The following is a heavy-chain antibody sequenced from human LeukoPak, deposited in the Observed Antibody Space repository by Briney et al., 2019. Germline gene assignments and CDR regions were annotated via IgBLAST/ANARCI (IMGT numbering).Heavy chain of an antibody. CDR3: AKEPREWELPDY. D-gene: IGHD1-26*01. Sequence: GGSLRLSCAASGFSFSTYGMHWVRQAPGKGLEWVAFIRYDGSNKYYADSVKGRFTISRDNSRNTLYLQMNSLRVEDTAVYYCAKEPREWELPDYWGQGTLVTVSS. V-gene: IGHV3-30*02. CDR1: GFSFSTYG. J-gene: IGHJ4*02. CDR2: IRYDGSNK.